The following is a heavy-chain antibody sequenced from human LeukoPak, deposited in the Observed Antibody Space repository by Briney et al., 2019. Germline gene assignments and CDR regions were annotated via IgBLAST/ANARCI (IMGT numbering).Heavy chain of an antibody. J-gene: IGHJ3*02. CDR1: GYTFTSYA. CDR3: ARDRMRIVGASTPGDAFDI. D-gene: IGHD1-26*01. Sequence: ASVKVSCKASGYTFTSYAMNWVRQAPGQGLEWMGWINTNTGNPTYAQGFTGRFVFSLDTSVSTAYLQISSLKAEDTAVYYCARDRMRIVGASTPGDAFDIWGQGTMVTVSS. V-gene: IGHV7-4-1*02. CDR2: INTNTGNP.